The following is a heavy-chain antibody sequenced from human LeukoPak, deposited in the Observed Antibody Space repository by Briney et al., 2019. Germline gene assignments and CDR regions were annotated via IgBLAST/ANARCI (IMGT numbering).Heavy chain of an antibody. CDR1: GGSFSGYY. Sequence: SETLSLTCAVYGGSFSGYYWSWIRQPPGKGLEWIGYIYYSGSTNYNPSLKSRVTMSVDTSKTQFTLKLTSVTAADTAVYYCARDPFKSSFDSWGQGILVTVSS. D-gene: IGHD6-6*01. J-gene: IGHJ4*02. CDR3: ARDPFKSSFDS. V-gene: IGHV4-59*12. CDR2: IYYSGST.